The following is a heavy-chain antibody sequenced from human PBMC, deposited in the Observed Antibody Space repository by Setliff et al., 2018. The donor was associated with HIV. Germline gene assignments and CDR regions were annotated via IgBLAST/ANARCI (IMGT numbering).Heavy chain of an antibody. CDR3: ATFSPRDAFDI. V-gene: IGHV4-61*09. CDR1: GGSISSGGYY. D-gene: IGHD3-16*01. Sequence: LSLTCTVSGGSISSGGYYWSWIRQPAGKGLEWIGHIYTSGSTKYNPSLKGRVTISVDTSKNQFSLNLSSVTAADTAFYYCATFSPRDAFDIWGQGTMVT. J-gene: IGHJ3*02. CDR2: IYTSGST.